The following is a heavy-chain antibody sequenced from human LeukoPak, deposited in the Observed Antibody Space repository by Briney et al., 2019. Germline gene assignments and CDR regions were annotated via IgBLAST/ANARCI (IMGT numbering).Heavy chain of an antibody. V-gene: IGHV4-31*03. CDR2: IYYSGST. J-gene: IGHJ1*01. Sequence: PSETLSLTCTVSGGSISSGGYYWSWIRQHPGKGLEWIGYIYYSGSTYYNPSLKSRVTISVDTSKNQFSLKLRSVTAADTAVYYCARGDHCSSTSCHTGYFQHWGQGTLVTVSS. CDR1: GGSISSGGYY. D-gene: IGHD2-2*02. CDR3: ARGDHCSSTSCHTGYFQH.